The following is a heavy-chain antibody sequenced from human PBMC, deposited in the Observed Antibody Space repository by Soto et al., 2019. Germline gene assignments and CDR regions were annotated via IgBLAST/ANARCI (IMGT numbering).Heavy chain of an antibody. CDR3: ARAVPPGIVVVPAADYMDV. J-gene: IGHJ6*03. V-gene: IGHV6-1*01. CDR2: TYYRSKWYN. CDR1: GDSVSSNSAA. D-gene: IGHD2-2*01. Sequence: PSQTLSLTCAISGDSVSSNSAAWNWIRQSPSRGLEWLGRTYYRSKWYNDYAVSVKSRITINPDTSKNQFSPQLNSVTPEDTAVYYCARAVPPGIVVVPAADYMDVWGKGTTVTVSS.